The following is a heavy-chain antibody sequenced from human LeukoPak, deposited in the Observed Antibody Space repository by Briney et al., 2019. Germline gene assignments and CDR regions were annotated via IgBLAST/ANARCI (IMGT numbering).Heavy chain of an antibody. CDR2: ISYDGSNK. J-gene: IGHJ6*02. Sequence: PGGSLRLSCAASGFTFSDYYMSWIRQTPGKGLEWVAVISYDGSNKYYADSVKGRFTISRDNSKNTLYLQMNSLRAEDTAVYYCANVGSIAAAGRHYYGMDVWGQGTTVTVSS. CDR3: ANVGSIAAAGRHYYGMDV. D-gene: IGHD6-13*01. V-gene: IGHV3-30*18. CDR1: GFTFSDYY.